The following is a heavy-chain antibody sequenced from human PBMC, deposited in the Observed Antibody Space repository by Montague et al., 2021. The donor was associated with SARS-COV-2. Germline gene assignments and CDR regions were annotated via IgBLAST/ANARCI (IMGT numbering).Heavy chain of an antibody. Sequence: SETLSLTCTVSGGSISSSSYYWGWIRQPPGKGLEWIGSIYYSGSTYYNPSLKSRVTISVDTSKNQFSLKLSSVTAADTAVYYCARGVPLGYDFWSGYPEIGDFDYWGRGTLVTVSS. CDR3: ARGVPLGYDFWSGYPEIGDFDY. CDR2: IYYSGST. D-gene: IGHD3/OR15-3a*01. J-gene: IGHJ4*02. CDR1: GGSISSSSYY. V-gene: IGHV4-39*01.